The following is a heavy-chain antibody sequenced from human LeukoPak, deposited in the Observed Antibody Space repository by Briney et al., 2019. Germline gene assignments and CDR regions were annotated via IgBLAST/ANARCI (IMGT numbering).Heavy chain of an antibody. D-gene: IGHD6-13*01. CDR2: IYYSGST. CDR1: GGSISSGDYY. J-gene: IGHJ4*02. CDR3: ARHAYSSSWYLRY. V-gene: IGHV4-30-4*08. Sequence: SETLSLTCTVSGGSISSGDYYWSWIRQPPGKGLEWIGYIYYSGSTYYNPSLKSRVTISVDTSKNQFSLKLSSVTAADTAVYYCARHAYSSSWYLRYWGQGTLVTVSS.